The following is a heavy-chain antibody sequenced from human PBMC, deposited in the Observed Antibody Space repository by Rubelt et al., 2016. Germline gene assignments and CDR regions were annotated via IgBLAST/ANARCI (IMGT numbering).Heavy chain of an antibody. CDR2: IYPADSDI. J-gene: IGHJ4*02. CDR3: ARLDGFISAVDY. CDR1: GYSFTSYW. Sequence: GQSLKISCKGSGYSFTSYWIGWVRQMPGKGLEWMGIIYPADSDIRYSPSFHGRVSISIDKSIHTAYLPWSSLMASDTAIYFCARLDGFISAVDYWGQGTPVTVSS. V-gene: IGHV5-51*03. D-gene: IGHD3/OR15-3a*01.